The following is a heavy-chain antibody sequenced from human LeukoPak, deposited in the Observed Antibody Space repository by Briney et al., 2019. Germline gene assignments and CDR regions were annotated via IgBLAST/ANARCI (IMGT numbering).Heavy chain of an antibody. V-gene: IGHV4-59*01. D-gene: IGHD5-18*01. CDR2: IYYSGST. Sequence: SETLSLTCTVSGGSISSYYWSWIRQPPGKGLEWIGYIYYSGSTNYKPSLKSRVTISVDTSKNQFSLKLSSVTAADTAVYYCARDRYALGYWGQGTLVTVSS. CDR3: ARDRYALGY. CDR1: GGSISSYY. J-gene: IGHJ4*02.